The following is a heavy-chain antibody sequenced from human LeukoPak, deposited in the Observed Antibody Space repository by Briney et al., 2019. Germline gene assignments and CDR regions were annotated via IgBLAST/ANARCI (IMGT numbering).Heavy chain of an antibody. CDR2: ISYDGSNS. D-gene: IGHD5-24*01. J-gene: IGHJ4*02. Sequence: GGSLRLSCAASGFTFFNYPMHWVRQAPGKGLEWVTVISYDGSNSYYADSVKGRFTISRDNSKNTLYLQMNSLRPEDTAVYYCAKALRDGYSYWYFDYWGQGTLVTVSS. V-gene: IGHV3-30*04. CDR1: GFTFFNYP. CDR3: AKALRDGYSYWYFDY.